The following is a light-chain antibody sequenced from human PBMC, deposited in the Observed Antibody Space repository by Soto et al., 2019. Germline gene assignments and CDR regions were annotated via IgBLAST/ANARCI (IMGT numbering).Light chain of an antibody. Sequence: DIKMTQSPSSLSASVGDSVTITCRASQNIATYLNWYRQSPGNAHNLLIYGASMLQSRVPSRISGGGSGTDFTLTINCLQPEDFATYYCQRSYSSPRTFGQGSKV. CDR2: GAS. V-gene: IGKV1-39*01. CDR1: QNIATY. J-gene: IGKJ1*01. CDR3: QRSYSSPRT.